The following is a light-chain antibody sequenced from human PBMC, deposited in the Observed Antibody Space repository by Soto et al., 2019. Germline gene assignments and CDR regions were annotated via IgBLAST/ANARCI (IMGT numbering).Light chain of an antibody. V-gene: IGLV2-8*01. J-gene: IGLJ1*01. CDR3: SSYAGSNNRYV. CDR1: SSDVGGYNF. Sequence: QSALTQPPSASGSPGQSVTNSCTGTSSDVGGYNFVSWYQQHPDKAPKLIIYEVNKRPSGVPDRFSGSKSGNTASLTVSGLQAEDEADFYCSSYAGSNNRYVFGTGTKVTVL. CDR2: EVN.